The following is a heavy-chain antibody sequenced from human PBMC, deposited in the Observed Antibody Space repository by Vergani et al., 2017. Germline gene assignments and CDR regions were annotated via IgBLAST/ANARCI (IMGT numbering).Heavy chain of an antibody. Sequence: QLQLQESGSGLVKPSQTLSLTCAVSGGSISSGGYYWGWIRQPPGKGLEWIGSIYHSGSTYYNPSLKSRVTISVDTSKNQFSLKLSSVTAADTAVYYCARENSFGNYDFWSGYSGTWFDPWGQGTLVTVSS. D-gene: IGHD3-3*01. CDR2: IYHSGST. CDR1: GGSISSGGYY. J-gene: IGHJ5*02. CDR3: ARENSFGNYDFWSGYSGTWFDP. V-gene: IGHV4-30-2*03.